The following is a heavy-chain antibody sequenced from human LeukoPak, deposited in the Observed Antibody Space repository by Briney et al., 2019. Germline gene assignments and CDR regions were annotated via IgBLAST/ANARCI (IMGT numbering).Heavy chain of an antibody. J-gene: IGHJ4*02. CDR2: ISYDGSNK. Sequence: GRSLRLSCAASGFTFSSYAMHWVRQAPGKGLEWVAVISYDGSNKYYADSVKGRFTISRDNSKNTLSLQMNSLRAEDTAVYYCATSTGSGGSCYSDWGQGTLVTVSS. V-gene: IGHV3-30*04. CDR3: ATSTGSGGSCYSD. CDR1: GFTFSSYA. D-gene: IGHD2-15*01.